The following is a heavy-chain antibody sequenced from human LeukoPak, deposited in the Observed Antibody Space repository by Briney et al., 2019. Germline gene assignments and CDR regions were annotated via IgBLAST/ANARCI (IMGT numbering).Heavy chain of an antibody. CDR3: ARGGYSGYDYSHNFDY. D-gene: IGHD5-12*01. Sequence: ASVKVSCKASGYTFTGYYMHWVRQAPGQGLEWMGWINPNSGGTNCAQKFQGRVTMTRDTSISTAYMELSRLRSDDTAVYYCARGGYSGYDYSHNFDYWGQGTLVTVSS. V-gene: IGHV1-2*02. CDR2: INPNSGGT. CDR1: GYTFTGYY. J-gene: IGHJ4*02.